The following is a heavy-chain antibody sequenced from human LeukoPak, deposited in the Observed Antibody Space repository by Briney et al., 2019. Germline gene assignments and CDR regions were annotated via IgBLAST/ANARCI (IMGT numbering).Heavy chain of an antibody. J-gene: IGHJ4*02. D-gene: IGHD1-26*01. V-gene: IGHV3-11*04. CDR3: ARSAHYSKWELRTFDY. CDR1: GGSISSGDYY. Sequence: PSETLSLTCTVSGGSISSGDYYWSWIRQAPGKGLEWVSYISSSGSTIYYADSVKGRFTISRDNAKNSLYLQMNSLRAEDTAVYYCARSAHYSKWELRTFDYWGQGTLVTVSS. CDR2: ISSSGSTI.